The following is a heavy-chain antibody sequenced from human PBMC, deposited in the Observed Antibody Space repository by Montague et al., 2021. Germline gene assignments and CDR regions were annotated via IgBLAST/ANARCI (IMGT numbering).Heavy chain of an antibody. CDR2: ISYDGNNK. V-gene: IGHV3-30-3*01. Sequence: SLRLSCAASGFTFSSYAMHWVRQAPGKGLEWVAVISYDGNNKYYADSVKGRFTISRDNSKNTLYLQMNSLGAEGTAVYYCARDRGYNSSRSYMDVWGKGTTVTVSS. CDR3: ARDRGYNSSRSYMDV. J-gene: IGHJ6*03. D-gene: IGHD6-13*01. CDR1: GFTFSSYA.